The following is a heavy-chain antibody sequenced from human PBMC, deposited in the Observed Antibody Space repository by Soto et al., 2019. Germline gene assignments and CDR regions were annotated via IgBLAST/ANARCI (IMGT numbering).Heavy chain of an antibody. CDR3: ARWVGGSMYDNSGKYDS. J-gene: IGHJ5*01. V-gene: IGHV3-30*03. D-gene: IGHD3-22*01. Sequence: QVQLVESGGGVVQPGRSLRLACAASGFTFSDSGMHWVRQAPGKGLEWVALVSNDGNRNYYADSVKGRFTISRDNSENTLYLQMNSLRAEDTAVYYCARWVGGSMYDNSGKYDSWGQGTLVTVSS. CDR2: VSNDGNRN. CDR1: GFTFSDSG.